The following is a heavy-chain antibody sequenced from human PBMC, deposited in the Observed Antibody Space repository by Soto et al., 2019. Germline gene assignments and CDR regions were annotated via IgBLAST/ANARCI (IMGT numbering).Heavy chain of an antibody. V-gene: IGHV3-30*03. J-gene: IGHJ6*02. CDR3: ATVDYYRQSYYGMDV. CDR1: GFTFSSYG. CDR2: ISYDGSNK. D-gene: IGHD1-26*01. Sequence: QVQLVESGGGVVQPGRSLRLSCAASGFTFSSYGMHWVRQAPGKGLEWVAVISYDGSNKYYPDSVQGRFTISRDNSKNTLYLQMSGLRAEDTAVYYCATVDYYRQSYYGMDVWGQGTTVTVSS.